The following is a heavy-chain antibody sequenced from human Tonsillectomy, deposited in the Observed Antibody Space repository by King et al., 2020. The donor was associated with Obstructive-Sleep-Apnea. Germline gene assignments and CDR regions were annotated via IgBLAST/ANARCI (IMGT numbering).Heavy chain of an antibody. CDR1: GFTFSSYA. CDR3: ASTTTFGGVSLRFDP. Sequence: VQLVESGGGVVQPGRSLRLSCAASGFTFSSYAMHWVRQAPGKGLEWVAVISYDGSNKYYADSVKGRFTISRDNSKNTLYLQMNSLRAEDTAVYYCASTTTFGGVSLRFDPWGQGTLVTVSS. D-gene: IGHD3-16*01. J-gene: IGHJ5*02. V-gene: IGHV3-30*04. CDR2: ISYDGSNK.